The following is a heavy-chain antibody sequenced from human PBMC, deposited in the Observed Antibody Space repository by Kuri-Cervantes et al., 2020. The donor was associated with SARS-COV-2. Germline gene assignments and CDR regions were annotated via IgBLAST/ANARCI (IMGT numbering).Heavy chain of an antibody. V-gene: IGHV3-7*01. J-gene: IGHJ4*02. Sequence: GESLKISCAVSGFTFSTYCMSWVRQAPGKGLEWVANIHQDGSYKYYADYVNRRFTISRDNSKNTQYLQSTRLRAENTAVYYCEKGSCSGSNCSPDYWGQGTLVTVSS. CDR1: GFTFSTYC. CDR2: IHQDGSYK. CDR3: EKGSCSGSNCSPDY. D-gene: IGHD2-15*01.